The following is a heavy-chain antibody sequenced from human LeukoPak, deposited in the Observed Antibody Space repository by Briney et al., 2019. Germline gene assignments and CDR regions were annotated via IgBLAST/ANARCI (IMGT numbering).Heavy chain of an antibody. CDR2: ISSSSSYI. CDR3: ARAGTIFGLAFDI. J-gene: IGHJ3*02. D-gene: IGHD3-3*01. Sequence: PGGSLRLSCAASGFTFSSYSMNWVRQAPGKGLEWVSSISSSSSYIYYADSVKGRLTISRDNAKNSLYLQMNSLRAEDTAVYYCARAGTIFGLAFDICGQGTMVTVSS. V-gene: IGHV3-21*01. CDR1: GFTFSSYS.